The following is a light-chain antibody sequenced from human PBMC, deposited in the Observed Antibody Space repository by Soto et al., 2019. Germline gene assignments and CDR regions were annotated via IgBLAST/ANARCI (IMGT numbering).Light chain of an antibody. CDR3: QQYNSSSRT. Sequence: DIQMTQSPSTLSAFVGDRVTITCRASQSISTSLAWYQHKTGKAPKLLNYRPSTLQSGAPTRFSGSGSAAEFTLSISSLQPDDFATYYCQQYNSSSRTFGQGTKVDIK. V-gene: IGKV1-5*03. CDR1: QSISTS. CDR2: RPS. J-gene: IGKJ1*01.